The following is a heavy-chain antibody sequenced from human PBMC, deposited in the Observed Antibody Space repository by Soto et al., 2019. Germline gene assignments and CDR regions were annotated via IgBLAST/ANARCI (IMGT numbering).Heavy chain of an antibody. CDR1: GGSISSGGYY. CDR2: IYYSGST. CDR3: ARVSNWGSSNWFDN. Sequence: SETLSLTCTVSGGSISSGGYYWSWIRQHPGKDLEWIGYIYYSGSTYYNPSLKRRVTISVDTSKNQFSLKLSSVTAADTAVYYCARVSNWGSSNWFDNWGQGTLVTVSS. D-gene: IGHD7-27*01. V-gene: IGHV4-31*03. J-gene: IGHJ5*02.